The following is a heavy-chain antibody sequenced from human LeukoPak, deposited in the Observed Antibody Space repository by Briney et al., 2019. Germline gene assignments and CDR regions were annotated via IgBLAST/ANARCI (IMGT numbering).Heavy chain of an antibody. CDR2: ISYDGSNK. D-gene: IGHD3-22*01. Sequence: PGGSLRLSCAASGFTFSSYGMHWVRQAPGKGLEWVAVISYDGSNKYYADSVKGRFTISRDNSKNTLYLQMNSLRAEDTAVYYCAKDDDSRNFDYWGQGTLVTVSS. V-gene: IGHV3-30*18. CDR1: GFTFSSYG. CDR3: AKDDDSRNFDY. J-gene: IGHJ4*02.